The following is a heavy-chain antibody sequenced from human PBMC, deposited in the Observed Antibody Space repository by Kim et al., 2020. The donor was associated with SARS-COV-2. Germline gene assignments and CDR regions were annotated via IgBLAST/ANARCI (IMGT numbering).Heavy chain of an antibody. Sequence: GSTYYADSVKGRFTISRDNSKNTLYLQRNGLRTEDTAVYYCAKDRGGYYVVWGQGTLVTVSS. D-gene: IGHD3-22*01. J-gene: IGHJ4*02. CDR3: AKDRGGYYVV. CDR2: GST. V-gene: IGHV3-23*01.